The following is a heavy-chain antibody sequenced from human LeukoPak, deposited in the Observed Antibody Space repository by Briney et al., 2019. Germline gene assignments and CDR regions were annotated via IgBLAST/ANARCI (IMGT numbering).Heavy chain of an antibody. J-gene: IGHJ4*02. CDR3: ARGIVSSGYDLDY. V-gene: IGHV3-30-3*01. D-gene: IGHD5-12*01. CDR1: GFTFSSYA. Sequence: GGSLRLSCAASGFTFSSYAMHWVRQAPGKGLEWVAVISYDGSNKYYADSVKGRFTISRDNSKNTLYLQMNSLRAEDTAVYYCARGIVSSGYDLDYWGQETLVTVSS. CDR2: ISYDGSNK.